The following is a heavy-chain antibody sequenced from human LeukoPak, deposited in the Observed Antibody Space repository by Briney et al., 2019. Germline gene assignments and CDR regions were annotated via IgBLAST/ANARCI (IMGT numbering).Heavy chain of an antibody. V-gene: IGHV4-59*08. CDR1: GGSIGTYY. CDR2: IYVTGST. CDR3: ARHIGGGIEDMDV. Sequence: SETLSLTCTVSGGSIGTYYWSWIRQSPGKGLEWIGYIYVTGSTRYNPYLQSRVTISVDTSRNQFFLKMSSVTAADTAVYYCARHIGGGIEDMDVWGKGTKVSVSS. D-gene: IGHD3-16*02. J-gene: IGHJ6*03.